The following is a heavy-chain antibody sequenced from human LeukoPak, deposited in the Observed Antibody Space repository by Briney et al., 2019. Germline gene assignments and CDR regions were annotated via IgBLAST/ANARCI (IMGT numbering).Heavy chain of an antibody. CDR3: ARHMFNAYGWADFDY. CDR2: ISYSGSA. CDR1: GGSFSGYY. Sequence: PSETLSLTCAVYGGSFSGYYWSWIRQPPGKVLEWIGYISYSGSADYNPSLESRVTISVDTSRHQFSLRLSSVTAADTAIYYCARHMFNAYGWADFDYWGQGTLVTVSS. V-gene: IGHV4-59*08. D-gene: IGHD3-16*01. J-gene: IGHJ4*02.